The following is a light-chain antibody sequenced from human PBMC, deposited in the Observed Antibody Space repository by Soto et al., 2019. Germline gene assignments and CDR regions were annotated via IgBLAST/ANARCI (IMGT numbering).Light chain of an antibody. CDR1: ALPKQY. V-gene: IGLV3-25*02. Sequence: SYDLTQPPSVSVFPGQTARITCSGDALPKQYAYWYQQKPGQAPVVVIYKDNGRPSGIPERFSGSSSGTTVTLTISGVQAEDEAYYYCQSSDSSGRYPYVFGTGTKVTVL. J-gene: IGLJ1*01. CDR3: QSSDSSGRYPYV. CDR2: KDN.